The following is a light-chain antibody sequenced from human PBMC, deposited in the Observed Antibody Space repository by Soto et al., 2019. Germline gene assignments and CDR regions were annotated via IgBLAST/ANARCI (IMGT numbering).Light chain of an antibody. J-gene: IGKJ2*01. CDR3: HQFYSTPYT. Sequence: DIVMTQSPDSLAVSLGERATINCKSSQNILYSSNNNNYLAWYQQKPGQPPRLLIYWASTREFGVPDRFSGSGSGTDFTLAISSLQAEDVVVYYCHQFYSTPYTFGQGTKLEIK. CDR1: QNILYSSNNNNY. V-gene: IGKV4-1*01. CDR2: WAS.